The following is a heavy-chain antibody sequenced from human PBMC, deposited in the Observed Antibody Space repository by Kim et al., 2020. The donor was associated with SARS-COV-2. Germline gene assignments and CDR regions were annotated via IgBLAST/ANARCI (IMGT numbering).Heavy chain of an antibody. Sequence: GGSLRLSCAASGFTFKNAWMSWVRQAPGKGLECVGRIRSKIDGETADYAGPVQGRFTISRDDSENTLYLQMNNLKIEDTALYYCSTDDYAYWGQGTLITVPS. CDR1: GFTFKNAW. J-gene: IGHJ4*02. CDR3: STDDYAY. V-gene: IGHV3-15*01. CDR2: IRSKIDGETA.